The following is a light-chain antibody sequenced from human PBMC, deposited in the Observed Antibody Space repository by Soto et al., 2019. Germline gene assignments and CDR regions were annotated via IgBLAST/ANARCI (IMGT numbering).Light chain of an antibody. CDR3: SSYTTSSTWV. CDR1: SNDIGTYNY. Sequence: QSVLTQPASVSGSPGQSITISCTGTSNDIGTYNYVSWYQQHPGKAPKLMIYDVNNRPSGVSDRFSGSKSGNTASLTISGLQAGDEADYHCSSYTTSSTWVFGGGTQLTVL. CDR2: DVN. J-gene: IGLJ3*02. V-gene: IGLV2-14*03.